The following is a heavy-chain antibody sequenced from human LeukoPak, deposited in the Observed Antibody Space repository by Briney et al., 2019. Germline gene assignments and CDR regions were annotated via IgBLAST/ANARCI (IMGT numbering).Heavy chain of an antibody. D-gene: IGHD2-2*01. CDR1: GFTFSSYA. V-gene: IGHV3-23*01. CDR2: ISGSGGST. CDR3: AKESPLDIVVVPAAFDY. Sequence: GGSLRLSCAASGFTFSSYAMSWVRQAPGKGLEWVSAISGSGGSTYYADSVKGRFTISRDNSKNTLYLQMNSLRAEDTAVYYCAKESPLDIVVVPAAFDYWGQGTLVTVSS. J-gene: IGHJ4*02.